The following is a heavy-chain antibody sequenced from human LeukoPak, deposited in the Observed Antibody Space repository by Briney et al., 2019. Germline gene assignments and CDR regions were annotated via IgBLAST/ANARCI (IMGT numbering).Heavy chain of an antibody. J-gene: IGHJ6*03. CDR1: GFTFSSYG. Sequence: PGGSLRLSCAASGFTFSSYGMSWVRQAPGKGLEWVSAISGSGGSTYYADSVKGRFTISGDNSKNTLYLQMNSLRAEDTAVYYCAKDKARYVPYYMDVWGKGTTVTISS. CDR2: ISGSGGST. D-gene: IGHD3-16*01. CDR3: AKDKARYVPYYMDV. V-gene: IGHV3-23*01.